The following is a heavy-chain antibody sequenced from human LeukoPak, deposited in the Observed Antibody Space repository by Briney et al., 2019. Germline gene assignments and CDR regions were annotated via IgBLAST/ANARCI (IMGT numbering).Heavy chain of an antibody. J-gene: IGHJ4*02. V-gene: IGHV4-61*02. CDR3: AKAPRYSGYDLGLDY. D-gene: IGHD5-12*01. CDR1: GGSISSGSYY. CDR2: IYTSGST. Sequence: PSQTLSLTCTVSGGSISSGSYYWSWIRQPAGKGLEWIGRIYTSGSTNYNPSLKSRVTISVDTSKNQFSLKLSSVTAADTAVYYCAKAPRYSGYDLGLDYWGQGTLVTVSS.